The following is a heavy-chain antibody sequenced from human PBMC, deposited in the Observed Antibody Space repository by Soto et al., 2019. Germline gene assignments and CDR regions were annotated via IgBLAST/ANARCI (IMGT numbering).Heavy chain of an antibody. V-gene: IGHV3-30*18. J-gene: IGHJ4*02. CDR3: AKDGYSSGWYDFDY. CDR2: ISYDGSNK. D-gene: IGHD6-19*01. Sequence: GGLLRFSCAASGFTFSSYGMHGVRKAPGKGLEWVAVISYDGSNKYYADSVKGRFTISRDNSKNTLYLQMNSLRAEDTAVYYCAKDGYSSGWYDFDYWGQGTLVTVSS. CDR1: GFTFSSYG.